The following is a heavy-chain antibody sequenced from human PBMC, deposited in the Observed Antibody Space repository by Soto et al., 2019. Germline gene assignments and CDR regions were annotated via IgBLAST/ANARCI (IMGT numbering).Heavy chain of an antibody. CDR2: IGESGTPT. D-gene: IGHD2-2*01. J-gene: IGHJ6*02. CDR1: GFTFSSYA. CDR3: ARYLPRVSYYGMDV. V-gene: IGHV3-23*01. Sequence: GGSLRLSCAASGFTFSSYAMKWVRQAPGKGLEWVSLIGESGTPTYYADSVKGRFTISRDNSGNTLFLEMYSLRAEDTAVYYCARYLPRVSYYGMDVWPQGITVYVS.